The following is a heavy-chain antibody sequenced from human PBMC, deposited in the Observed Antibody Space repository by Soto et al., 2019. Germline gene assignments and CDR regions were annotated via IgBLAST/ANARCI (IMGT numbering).Heavy chain of an antibody. Sequence: GASVKVSCKASGGTFSSYAISWVRQAPGQGLEWMGGIIPIFGTANYAQKFQGRVTITADESTSTAYMELSSLRSEDTAVYYCARDQRNYYDSSGLFDYWGQGTLVTVSS. V-gene: IGHV1-69*13. J-gene: IGHJ4*02. CDR3: ARDQRNYYDSSGLFDY. CDR1: GGTFSSYA. CDR2: IIPIFGTA. D-gene: IGHD3-22*01.